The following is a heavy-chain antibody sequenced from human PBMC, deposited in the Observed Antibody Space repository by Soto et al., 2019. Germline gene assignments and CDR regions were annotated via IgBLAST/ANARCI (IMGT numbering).Heavy chain of an antibody. CDR2: MNPNSGNT. CDR3: ATRYEKGYCSGGSCDHAFDI. CDR1: GYTFTSYE. V-gene: IGHV1-8*01. D-gene: IGHD2-15*01. Sequence: ASVKVSCKASGYTFTSYEINWVRQATGQGLEWMGWMNPNSGNTGYAQKFQGRVTMTRNTSISTAYMELSSLRSEDTAVYYCATRYEKGYCSGGSCDHAFDIWGQGTMVTVSS. J-gene: IGHJ3*02.